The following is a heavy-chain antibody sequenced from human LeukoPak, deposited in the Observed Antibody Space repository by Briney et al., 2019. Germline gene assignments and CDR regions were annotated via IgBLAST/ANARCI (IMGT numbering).Heavy chain of an antibody. Sequence: GGSLRLSCAASGFTVSSNYMSWVRQAPGKGLEWVSVIYSGGSTYYADSVKGRFTISRDNSKNTLYLQMNSLRAEDAAVYYCARVPEAAAEAYWFDPWGQGTLVTVSS. V-gene: IGHV3-53*01. CDR1: GFTVSSNY. D-gene: IGHD6-13*01. CDR3: ARVPEAAAEAYWFDP. J-gene: IGHJ5*02. CDR2: IYSGGST.